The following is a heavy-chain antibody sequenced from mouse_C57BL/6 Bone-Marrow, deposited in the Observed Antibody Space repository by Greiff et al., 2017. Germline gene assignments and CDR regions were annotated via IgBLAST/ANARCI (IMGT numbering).Heavy chain of an antibody. D-gene: IGHD1-1*01. Sequence: QVQLQQSGAELVKPGASVKLSCKASGYTFTSYWMHWVKQRPGRGLEWIGRIDPNSGGTKYNEKFKSKATLTVDKPSSTAYRQLSSRTSEDTAVYYCARWESRTTVVATDYAMDYGGQGTSVTVSS. CDR2: IDPNSGGT. J-gene: IGHJ4*01. V-gene: IGHV1-72*01. CDR3: ARWESRTTVVATDYAMDY. CDR1: GYTFTSYW.